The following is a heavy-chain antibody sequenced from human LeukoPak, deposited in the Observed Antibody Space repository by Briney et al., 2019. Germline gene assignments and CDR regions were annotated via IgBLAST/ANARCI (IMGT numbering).Heavy chain of an antibody. CDR1: GYSISSGYY. CDR3: ARVSNYDFWSGYPTDY. Sequence: SETLSLTCAVSGYSISSGYYWGWIRQPPGKGLEWIGSIYHSGSTYYNPSLKSRVTISVDTSKNQFSLKLSSGTAADTAVYYCARVSNYDFWSGYPTDYWGQGTLVTVSS. J-gene: IGHJ4*02. CDR2: IYHSGST. V-gene: IGHV4-38-2*01. D-gene: IGHD3-3*01.